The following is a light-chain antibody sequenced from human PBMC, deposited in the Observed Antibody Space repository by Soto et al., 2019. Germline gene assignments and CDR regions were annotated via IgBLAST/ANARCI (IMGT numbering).Light chain of an antibody. CDR1: PSISRY. J-gene: IGKJ4*01. V-gene: IGKV1-39*01. CDR2: GAS. Sequence: QMTQSPSSLSASIGDRVTITCRASPSISRYLSWFQQKPGKAPKLLIYGASKLQSGVPSRFSGSGSGTDFTLIISSLQPEDFATYYCQQSYSTPYTFGGGTKLEIK. CDR3: QQSYSTPYT.